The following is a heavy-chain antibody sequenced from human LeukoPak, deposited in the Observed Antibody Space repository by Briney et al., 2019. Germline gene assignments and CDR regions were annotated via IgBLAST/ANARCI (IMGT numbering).Heavy chain of an antibody. Sequence: ASVKVSCKASGYTFTSYDINWVRQATGQGLEWMGWMNPNSGNTGYAQKFQGRVTMTRNTSISTAYMELSSLRSEDTAVYYCARGQFPGLRKGSDAFDIWGQGTMVTVSS. V-gene: IGHV1-8*01. CDR1: GYTFTSYD. CDR3: ARGQFPGLRKGSDAFDI. D-gene: IGHD4-17*01. CDR2: MNPNSGNT. J-gene: IGHJ3*02.